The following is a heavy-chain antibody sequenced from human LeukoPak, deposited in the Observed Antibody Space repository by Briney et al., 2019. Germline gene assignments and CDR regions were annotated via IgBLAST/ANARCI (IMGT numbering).Heavy chain of an antibody. CDR2: INADNGNT. CDR3: ARGGSTSPFYYLDY. J-gene: IGHJ4*02. D-gene: IGHD2-2*01. V-gene: IGHV1-3*01. CDR1: GYTFTNYA. Sequence: ASVKVSCKASGYTFTNYAVHWVRQAPGQRLEWMGWINADNGNTKYSQKFQSSVTITRDTSANTAYLELSSLRSEDTAVYYCARGGSTSPFYYLDYWGQGTLVTVSS.